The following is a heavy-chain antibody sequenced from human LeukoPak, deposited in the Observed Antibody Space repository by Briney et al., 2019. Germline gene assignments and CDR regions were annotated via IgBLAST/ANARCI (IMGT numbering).Heavy chain of an antibody. CDR2: INPNSGGT. V-gene: IGHV1-2*02. D-gene: IGHD2-15*01. J-gene: IGHJ4*02. CDR1: GYTFTGYY. CDR3: ARFLGYCSGGSCYFDY. Sequence: VSVKVSCKASGYTFTGYYMHWVRQAPGQGLEWMGWINPNSGGTKYAQKFQGRVTMTRDTSISTAYMELSSLKSDDTAVYYCARFLGYCSGGSCYFDYWGQGTLVTVSS.